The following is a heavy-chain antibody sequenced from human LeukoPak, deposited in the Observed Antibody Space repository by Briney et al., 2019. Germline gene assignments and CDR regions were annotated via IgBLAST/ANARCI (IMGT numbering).Heavy chain of an antibody. CDR3: ASKSTDHGELRFDY. J-gene: IGHJ4*02. D-gene: IGHD4-17*01. CDR2: IYNSGTT. V-gene: IGHV4-61*01. Sequence: SETLSLTCNVSGGSVSSGSYYWSWIRQPPGKGLEWIGYIYNSGTTNYNPSLKSRVTISVDTSKNQFSLKVSSVTAADTGVYYCASKSTDHGELRFDYWGQGTLVTVSS. CDR1: GGSVSSGSYY.